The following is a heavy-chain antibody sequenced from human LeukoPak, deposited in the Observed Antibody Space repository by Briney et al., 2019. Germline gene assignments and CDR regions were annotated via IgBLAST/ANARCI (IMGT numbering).Heavy chain of an antibody. D-gene: IGHD6-19*01. Sequence: GGSLRLSCAASGFTFSDYYMSWLRQAPGKGLEWVSYISSSGSTIYYADSVKGRFTISRDNAKNSLYLQMNSLRAEDTAVYYCARDLYSSGWYEYGMDVWGQGTTVTVSS. CDR1: GFTFSDYY. V-gene: IGHV3-11*01. CDR2: ISSSGSTI. J-gene: IGHJ6*02. CDR3: ARDLYSSGWYEYGMDV.